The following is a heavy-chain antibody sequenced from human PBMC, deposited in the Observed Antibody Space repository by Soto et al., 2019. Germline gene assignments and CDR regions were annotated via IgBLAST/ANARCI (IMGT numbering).Heavy chain of an antibody. V-gene: IGHV1-46*01. Sequence: SVKVSGMASRYTVTIYYMHGVLRSPGQGLEWMGIINPSGGSTSYAQKFQGRDTMTRDTSTSTVYMDLSSLRSEDTAVYYCARDLGAYKGDAFDIWGQGTMVTVSS. CDR2: INPSGGST. D-gene: IGHD3-16*01. CDR1: RYTVTIYY. J-gene: IGHJ3*02. CDR3: ARDLGAYKGDAFDI.